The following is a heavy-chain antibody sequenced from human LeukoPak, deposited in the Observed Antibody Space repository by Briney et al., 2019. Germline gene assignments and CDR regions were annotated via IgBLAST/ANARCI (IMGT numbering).Heavy chain of an antibody. CDR1: GYSISSGYY. CDR2: IYHSGST. D-gene: IGHD4-11*01. J-gene: IGHJ6*03. CDR3: ARVFARATVQYYYYYMDV. V-gene: IGHV4-38-2*02. Sequence: SETLSLTCTVSGYSISSGYYWGWIRQPPGKGLEWIGSIYHSGSTYYNPSLKSRVTISVDTSKNQFSLKLSSVTAADTAVYYCARVFARATVQYYYYYMDVWGKGTTVTVSS.